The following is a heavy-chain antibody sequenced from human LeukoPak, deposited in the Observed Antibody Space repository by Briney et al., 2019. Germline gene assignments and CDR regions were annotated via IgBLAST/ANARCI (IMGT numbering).Heavy chain of an antibody. V-gene: IGHV3-33*01. CDR3: ARGGLGIGDFDI. Sequence: QPGRSLRLSFAASGXTFSSYGMHWVRQAPGKGLEWVAVIWYDGSNKYYADSVKGRFTISRDNSKNTLYLQMNSLRAEDTAVYYCARGGLGIGDFDIWGQGTMVTVSS. D-gene: IGHD7-27*01. J-gene: IGHJ3*02. CDR2: IWYDGSNK. CDR1: GXTFSSYG.